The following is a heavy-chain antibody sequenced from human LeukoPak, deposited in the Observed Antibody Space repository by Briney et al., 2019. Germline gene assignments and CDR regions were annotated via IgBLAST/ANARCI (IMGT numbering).Heavy chain of an antibody. V-gene: IGHV3-48*03. D-gene: IGHD5-18*01. CDR1: GFTFSSYE. CDR3: ARDGQGYSYGLVH. J-gene: IGHJ4*02. Sequence: GGSLRLSCAASGFTFSSYEMNWVRQAPGKGLEWVSYISSSGSTIYYADSVKGRFTISRDNAKNSLYLQMNSLRAEDTAVYYCARDGQGYSYGLVHWGQGTLVTVSS. CDR2: ISSSGSTI.